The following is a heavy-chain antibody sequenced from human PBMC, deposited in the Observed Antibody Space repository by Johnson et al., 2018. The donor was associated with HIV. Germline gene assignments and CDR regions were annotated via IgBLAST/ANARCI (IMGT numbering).Heavy chain of an antibody. CDR2: ISWNSGSI. J-gene: IGHJ3*02. D-gene: IGHD6-19*01. Sequence: VQLVESGGGLVQPGRSLRLSCAASGFTFDDYAMHWVRQAPGKGLEWVSGISWNSGSIGYADSVKGRFTISRDNAKNSLYLQMNSLRAEDTAVYYCARGYSSGWYFAFDIWGQGTMVTVSS. CDR1: GFTFDDYA. V-gene: IGHV3-9*01. CDR3: ARGYSSGWYFAFDI.